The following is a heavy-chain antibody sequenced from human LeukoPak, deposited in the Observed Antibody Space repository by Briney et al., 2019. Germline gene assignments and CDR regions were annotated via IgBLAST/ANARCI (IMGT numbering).Heavy chain of an antibody. D-gene: IGHD2-15*01. CDR2: INHSGST. Sequence: PSETLSLTCAVYGGSFSGYYWSWIRQPPGKGLEWIGEINHSGSTNYNPSLKSRVTISVDTSKNQFSLKLSSVTAADTAVYYCARGVVQDCSGGSCYCLLDYWGQGTLVTVSS. CDR1: GGSFSGYY. CDR3: ARGVVQDCSGGSCYCLLDY. J-gene: IGHJ4*02. V-gene: IGHV4-34*01.